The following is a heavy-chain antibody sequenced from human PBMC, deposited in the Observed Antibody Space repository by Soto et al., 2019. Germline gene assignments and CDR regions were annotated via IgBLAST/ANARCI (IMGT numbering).Heavy chain of an antibody. CDR3: ATDYDSSGYYITGFDY. D-gene: IGHD3-22*01. CDR1: GCTFSSYA. CDR2: IIPIFGTA. Sequence: SVKVSCKASGCTFSSYAISWVRQAPGQGLEWMGGIIPIFGTANYAQKFQGRVTITADESTSTAYMELSSLRSEDTAVYYCATDYDSSGYYITGFDYWGQGTRVTVS. V-gene: IGHV1-69*13. J-gene: IGHJ4*02.